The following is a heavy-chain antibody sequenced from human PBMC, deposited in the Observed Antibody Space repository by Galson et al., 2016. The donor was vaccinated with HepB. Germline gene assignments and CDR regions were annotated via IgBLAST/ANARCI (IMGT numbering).Heavy chain of an antibody. Sequence: SLRLSCAASEFIFSSYAMSWVRQAPGKGLEWVSSISGTAINTYYADSVKGRFTISRDNSKNTLYLQMNSLRAEDTAIYYCAKVENYDFWSGYFKDWGQGALVTVSS. CDR1: EFIFSSYA. CDR2: ISGTAINT. D-gene: IGHD3-3*01. J-gene: IGHJ4*02. V-gene: IGHV3-23*01. CDR3: AKVENYDFWSGYFKD.